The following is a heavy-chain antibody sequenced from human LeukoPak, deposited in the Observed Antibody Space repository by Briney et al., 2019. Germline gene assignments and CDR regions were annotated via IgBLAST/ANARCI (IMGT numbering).Heavy chain of an antibody. CDR2: INSDGSST. Sequence: GGSLRLSCAASGFTFSSYWMHWVRQAPGKGLVWVSRINSDGSSTSYADSVKGRFTISRDNAKNTLYLQMNSLRAEDTAVYYCARAKTYYYDSSGYYPAALDYWGQGTLVTVSS. CDR1: GFTFSSYW. V-gene: IGHV3-74*01. CDR3: ARAKTYYYDSSGYYPAALDY. J-gene: IGHJ4*02. D-gene: IGHD3-22*01.